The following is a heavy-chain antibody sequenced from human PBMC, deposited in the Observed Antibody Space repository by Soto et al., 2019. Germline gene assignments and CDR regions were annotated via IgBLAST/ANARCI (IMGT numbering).Heavy chain of an antibody. V-gene: IGHV1-69*01. Sequence: QVQLVQSGAEVKKPGSSVKVSCKASGGTFCSYAINWVRQAPGQGLEWMGGIIPIFGTANYAQKFQGRVTITADESTSTAYMELSSLRSEDTAVYYCAREDSGSYLGYAFDTWGQGTMVTVSS. J-gene: IGHJ3*02. D-gene: IGHD1-26*01. CDR3: AREDSGSYLGYAFDT. CDR2: IIPIFGTA. CDR1: GGTFCSYA.